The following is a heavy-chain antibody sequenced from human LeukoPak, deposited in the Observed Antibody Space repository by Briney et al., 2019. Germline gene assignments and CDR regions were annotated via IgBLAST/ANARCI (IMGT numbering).Heavy chain of an antibody. V-gene: IGHV3-21*01. CDR2: ISSSSSYI. J-gene: IGHJ4*02. D-gene: IGHD3-3*01. CDR3: ARGGVVTVATDY. Sequence: PGGSLRLSCAASGFTFSSYSMNWVRQAPGKGLEWFSSISSSSSYIYYADSVKGRFTISRDNAKNSLYLQMNSLRAEDTAVYYCARGGVVTVATDYWGQGTLVTVSS. CDR1: GFTFSSYS.